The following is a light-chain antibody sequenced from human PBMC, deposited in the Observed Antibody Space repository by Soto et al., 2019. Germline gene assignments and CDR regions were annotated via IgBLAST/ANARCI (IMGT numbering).Light chain of an antibody. Sequence: EIVLTQSPGTLSLSPGERATLSCRASQSVSNNYLAWYQQKPGQAPRLLIYGASNRATGIPDRFSGSGSGTDFTLTISSLQPEDFATYYCQQSYSPPPNFGGGTKVDIK. CDR1: QSVSNNY. V-gene: IGKV3-20*01. CDR3: QQSYSPPPN. J-gene: IGKJ4*01. CDR2: GAS.